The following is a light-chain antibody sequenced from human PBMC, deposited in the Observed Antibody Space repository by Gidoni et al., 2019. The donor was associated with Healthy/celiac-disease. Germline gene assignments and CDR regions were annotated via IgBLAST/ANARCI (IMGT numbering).Light chain of an antibody. Sequence: EIVLTQSPATLSLSPGERATLSCRASQSVSSYLAWYQQKPGQAPRLLIYDASSGSGTDFTLTISSLEPEDFAVYYCQQRSNWPQTFXQXTKVEIK. CDR3: QQRSNWPQT. CDR1: QSVSSY. V-gene: IGKV3-11*01. CDR2: DAS. J-gene: IGKJ1*01.